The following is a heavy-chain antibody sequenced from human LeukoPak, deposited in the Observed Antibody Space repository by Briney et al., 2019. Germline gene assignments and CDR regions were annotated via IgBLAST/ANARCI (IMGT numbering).Heavy chain of an antibody. D-gene: IGHD1-26*01. Sequence: GASVKVSCKASGYTFTGYYMHWVRQAPGQGLELMGWINSNSGVTNYAQKFQGRVTMTRDTSISTAYMELSSLGSDDTAVYYCARHVKWELLYWGQGTLVTVSS. CDR3: ARHVKWELLY. CDR2: INSNSGVT. J-gene: IGHJ4*02. V-gene: IGHV1-2*02. CDR1: GYTFTGYY.